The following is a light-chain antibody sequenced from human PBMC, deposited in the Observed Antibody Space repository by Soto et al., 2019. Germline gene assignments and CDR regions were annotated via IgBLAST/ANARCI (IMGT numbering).Light chain of an antibody. J-gene: IGLJ1*01. CDR1: SSDVGGYNY. CDR2: EVS. CDR3: SSYAGSNNFV. V-gene: IGLV2-8*01. Sequence: QSALTQPPSASGSPGQSVTISCAGTSSDVGGYNYVSWYQQYPGKVPKLMIYEVSERPSGVPDRFSGSKSSNTASLTVSGLQAEDEADYYCSSYAGSNNFVFGTGTKVTV.